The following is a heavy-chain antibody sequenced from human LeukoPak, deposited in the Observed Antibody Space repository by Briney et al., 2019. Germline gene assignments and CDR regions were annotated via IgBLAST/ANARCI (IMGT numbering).Heavy chain of an antibody. J-gene: IGHJ4*02. CDR1: GFTFSSYG. D-gene: IGHD6-13*01. V-gene: IGHV3-30*03. CDR2: ISYDGSNK. CDR3: ARAPGYSSSWLY. Sequence: GRSLRLSCAASGFTFSSYGMHWVRQAPGKGLEWVAVISYDGSNKYYADSVKGRFTISRDNSKNTLYLQMNSLRAEDTAVYYCARAPGYSSSWLYWGQGTLVTVSS.